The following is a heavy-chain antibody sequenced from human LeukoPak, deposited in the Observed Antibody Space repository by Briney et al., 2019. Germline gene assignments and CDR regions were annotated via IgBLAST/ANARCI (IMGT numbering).Heavy chain of an antibody. V-gene: IGHV3-30*02. CDR3: AKDQFYYDSSGPDY. CDR1: GFTFSSYG. CDR2: IRYDGSYK. D-gene: IGHD3-22*01. Sequence: GGSLRLSCAASGFTFSSYGMHWVRQAPGKGLEWVAFIRYDGSYKYYADSVKGRFTISRDNSKNTLYLQLNSLRAEDTAVYYCAKDQFYYDSSGPDYWGQGTLVTVSS. J-gene: IGHJ4*02.